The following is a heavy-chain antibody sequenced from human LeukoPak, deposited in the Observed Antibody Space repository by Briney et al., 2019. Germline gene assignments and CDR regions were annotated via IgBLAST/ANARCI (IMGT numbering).Heavy chain of an antibody. CDR3: ARVVGSEGNWYVDY. D-gene: IGHD1-1*01. Sequence: GGSLRLTCATSGFTFRNYGMHWVRQAPGKGLEWVAIIWYDGSNKYYADSVKGRFTISRDNSRNTLYLQMNSLRVEDTAVYYCARVVGSEGNWYVDYWGQGTLVTVSS. CDR1: GFTFRNYG. J-gene: IGHJ4*02. CDR2: IWYDGSNK. V-gene: IGHV3-33*01.